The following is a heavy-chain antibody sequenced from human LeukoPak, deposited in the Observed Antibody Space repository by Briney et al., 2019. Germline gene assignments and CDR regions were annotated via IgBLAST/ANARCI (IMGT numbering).Heavy chain of an antibody. J-gene: IGHJ3*02. CDR2: IYPGDSDT. Sequence: KTGESPKISCKGSGYSFTSYWIGWVRQMPGKGLEWMGIIYPGDSDTRYSPSFQGQVTISADKSISTAYLQWSSLKASDTAMYYCARPTYYYDSSGYLDAFDIWGQGTMVTVSS. CDR1: GYSFTSYW. D-gene: IGHD3-22*01. CDR3: ARPTYYYDSSGYLDAFDI. V-gene: IGHV5-51*01.